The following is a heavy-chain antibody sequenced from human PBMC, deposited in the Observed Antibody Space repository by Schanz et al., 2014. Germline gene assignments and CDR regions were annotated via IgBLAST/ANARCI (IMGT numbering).Heavy chain of an antibody. CDR1: GYSFTEYF. CDR3: ARGRVVPAAPEFDY. J-gene: IGHJ4*02. V-gene: IGHV1-2*02. CDR2: INPNSGDT. Sequence: QVQLVQSGPAVKKPGASMKVSCLASGYSFTEYFLHWVRQAPGQGLEWMGWINPNSGDTNYAQKFQGRVTMTRDTSISTAYMDLSRLRSDDTAVYYCARGRVVPAAPEFDYWGQGILVTVSS. D-gene: IGHD2-2*01.